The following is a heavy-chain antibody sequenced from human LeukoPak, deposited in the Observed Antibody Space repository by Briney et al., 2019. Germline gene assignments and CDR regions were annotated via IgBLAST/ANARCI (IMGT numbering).Heavy chain of an antibody. V-gene: IGHV3-21*04. Sequence: GGSLRLSCAASGFTFSSYSMYWVRQAPGKGLESVSSISSSSSYIYYADSVKGRFTISRDNAKNSLYLQMNSLRADDTAVYYCVKDSPPRYSGSPPAYWGQGTLVTVSS. CDR2: ISSSSSYI. D-gene: IGHD1-26*01. J-gene: IGHJ4*02. CDR3: VKDSPPRYSGSPPAY. CDR1: GFTFSSYS.